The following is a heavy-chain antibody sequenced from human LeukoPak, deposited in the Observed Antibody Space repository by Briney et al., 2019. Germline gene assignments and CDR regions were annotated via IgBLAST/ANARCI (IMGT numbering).Heavy chain of an antibody. Sequence: GGSPRLSCVASGLPIADFAMHWVRQAPGKGLEWVSLISGDGVTTFYADSVKGRFSISRDNSKNSLSLEMNSLRTEDTATYYCARESGKFDYWGQGTLVAVSS. CDR2: ISGDGVTT. J-gene: IGHJ4*02. CDR1: GLPIADFA. V-gene: IGHV3-43*02. CDR3: ARESGKFDY.